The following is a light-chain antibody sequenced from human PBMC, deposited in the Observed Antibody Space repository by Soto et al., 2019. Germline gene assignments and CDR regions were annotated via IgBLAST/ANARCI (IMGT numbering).Light chain of an antibody. Sequence: DIQMTQSPSTLSASVGDRVTITCRASQSISSWLAWYQQKPGKAPKLLIYDASSLESGVPSRFSGSGSGTEFTLTIGSLQPDDLATYYCQQYNSYPWTFGQGTKVEIK. CDR1: QSISSW. J-gene: IGKJ1*01. V-gene: IGKV1-5*01. CDR2: DAS. CDR3: QQYNSYPWT.